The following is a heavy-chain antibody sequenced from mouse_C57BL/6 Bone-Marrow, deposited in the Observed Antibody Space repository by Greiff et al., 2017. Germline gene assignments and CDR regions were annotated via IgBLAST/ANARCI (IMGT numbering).Heavy chain of an antibody. V-gene: IGHV1-81*01. CDR3: ARRPCFAY. J-gene: IGHJ3*01. Sequence: QVQLQQSGAELARPGASVKLSCKASGYTFTSYGISWVKQRTGQGLEWIGEIYPRSGNTYYNEKFKGKATLTADKSSSTAYMELRSLTSEDSAVYFWARRPCFAYWGQGTLVTVSA. CDR1: GYTFTSYG. CDR2: IYPRSGNT.